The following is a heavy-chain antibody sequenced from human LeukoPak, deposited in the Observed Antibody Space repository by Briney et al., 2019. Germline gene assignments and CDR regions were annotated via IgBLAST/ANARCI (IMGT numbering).Heavy chain of an antibody. CDR1: GFTFTNAW. J-gene: IGHJ6*03. D-gene: IGHD3-3*01. CDR2: ISARDGST. Sequence: GGSLRLSCAASGFTFTNAWMSWVRQAPGKGPEWVSGISARDGSTWYGDSGKGRFTISRDISKNTLYLQMNSLRAEDTAVYYCARGHPLHTIFGVSHYYYMDVWGKGTTVTVSS. V-gene: IGHV3-66*02. CDR3: ARGHPLHTIFGVSHYYYMDV.